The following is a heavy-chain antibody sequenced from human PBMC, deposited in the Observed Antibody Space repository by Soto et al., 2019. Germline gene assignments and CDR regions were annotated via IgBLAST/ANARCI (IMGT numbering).Heavy chain of an antibody. CDR3: ARGRRPTTNFDY. CDR1: GGSFRCYY. Sequence: SETLSPTCAIYGGSFRCYYWSWIRQPPGKGLEWIGEINHSGSTNYNPSLKSRVTISVDTSKNQFSLKLSSVTAADTAVYYCARGRRPTTNFDYWGQGTLVTVSS. J-gene: IGHJ4*02. D-gene: IGHD5-12*01. CDR2: INHSGST. V-gene: IGHV4-34*01.